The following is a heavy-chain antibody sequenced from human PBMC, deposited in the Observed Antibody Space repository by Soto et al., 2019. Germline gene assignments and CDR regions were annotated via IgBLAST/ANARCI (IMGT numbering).Heavy chain of an antibody. CDR3: ARHTVSSEDYYYGMDV. CDR1: GYSFISYW. J-gene: IGHJ6*02. CDR2: IDPSDSYT. Sequence: GESLKISCKGSGYSFISYWISWVRQMPGKGLEWMGRIDPSDSYTNYSPSFQGHVTISADKSISTAYLQWSSLKASDTAMYYCARHTVSSEDYYYGMDVWGQGTTVTVSS. D-gene: IGHD2-2*02. V-gene: IGHV5-10-1*01.